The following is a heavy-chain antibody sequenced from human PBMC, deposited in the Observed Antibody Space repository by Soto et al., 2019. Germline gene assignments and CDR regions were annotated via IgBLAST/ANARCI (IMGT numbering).Heavy chain of an antibody. CDR3: AKDHGIPSKYQLLAYAYYYGMDV. J-gene: IGHJ6*02. Sequence: HPGRSLRLSCADSGFTFSSCGMHWVRQAPGKGLEWVAVISYDGSNKYYASSVKGRFTISRDNSKNTLYLQMNILRAEDTAVYYCAKDHGIPSKYQLLAYAYYYGMDVLGQGTTVTVSS. CDR2: ISYDGSNK. D-gene: IGHD2-2*01. V-gene: IGHV3-30*18. CDR1: GFTFSSCG.